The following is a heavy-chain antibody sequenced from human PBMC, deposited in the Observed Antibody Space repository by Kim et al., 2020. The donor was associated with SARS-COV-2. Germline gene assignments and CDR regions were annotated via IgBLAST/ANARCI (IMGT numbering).Heavy chain of an antibody. Sequence: SETLSLTCTXSGGSISSGGYYWSWIRQHPGKGLEWIGYIYYSGSTYYNPSLKSRVTISVDTSKNQFSLKLSSVTAADTAVYYCARAHRTIFGVVEYMDVWGQGTTVTVSS. CDR2: IYYSGST. CDR1: GGSISSGGYY. CDR3: ARAHRTIFGVVEYMDV. J-gene: IGHJ6*02. V-gene: IGHV4-31*03. D-gene: IGHD3-3*01.